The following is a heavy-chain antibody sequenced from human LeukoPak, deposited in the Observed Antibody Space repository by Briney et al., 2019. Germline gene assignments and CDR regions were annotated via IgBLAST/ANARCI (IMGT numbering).Heavy chain of an antibody. D-gene: IGHD1-14*01. J-gene: IGHJ6*02. V-gene: IGHV3-30-3*01. CDR3: VKDLGSAITSALALDV. CDR2: TSYDGSSE. Sequence: GGSLRLSCAASGLTFSDYVLYWVRQAPGKGLEWVAVTSYDGSSEYYTDSVKGRFTVCRDNRKNLLHLQMNSLRPDDSAVYYCVKDLGSAITSALALDVWGQGTTVTVSS. CDR1: GLTFSDYV.